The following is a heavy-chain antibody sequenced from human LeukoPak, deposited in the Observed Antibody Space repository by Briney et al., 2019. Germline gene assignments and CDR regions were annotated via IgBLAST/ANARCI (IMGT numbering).Heavy chain of an antibody. D-gene: IGHD2-15*01. CDR3: ARGVRNYCSGGSCYSLAPNNWFDP. CDR1: GGTFSSYA. J-gene: IGHJ5*02. CDR2: INAGNGNT. V-gene: IGHV1-3*03. Sequence: ASVKVSCKASGGTFSSYAISWVRQAPGQRLEWMGWINAGNGNTKYSQEFQGRVTITRDTSASTAYMELSSLRSDDMAVYYCARGVRNYCSGGSCYSLAPNNWFDPWGQGTLVTVSS.